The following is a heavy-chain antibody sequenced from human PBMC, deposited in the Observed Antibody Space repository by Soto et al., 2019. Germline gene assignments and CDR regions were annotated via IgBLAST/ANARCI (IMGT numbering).Heavy chain of an antibody. D-gene: IGHD4-17*01. V-gene: IGHV1-18*01. CDR2: ISAYNGNT. CDR3: ARVLDDYGDYDRRKYFDY. Sequence: GTSVKVTCKDSGYSFTSYGSSWVRQAPGQGLEWMGWISAYNGNTNYAQKLQGRVTMTTDTSTSTAYMELRSLRSDDTAVYYCARVLDDYGDYDRRKYFDYWGQGTLVTVSS. J-gene: IGHJ4*02. CDR1: GYSFTSYG.